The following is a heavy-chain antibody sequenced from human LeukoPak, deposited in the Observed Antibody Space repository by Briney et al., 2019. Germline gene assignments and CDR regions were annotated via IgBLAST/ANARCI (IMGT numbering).Heavy chain of an antibody. V-gene: IGHV6-1*01. CDR3: ARESRWLRSAYYYYGMDV. D-gene: IGHD5-12*01. J-gene: IGHJ6*02. CDR1: GDSVSSNSAA. Sequence: SQTLSLTCAISGDSVSSNSAAWNWIRQSPSRGLESLGRTYYRSKWSNDYAVSVKSRITINPDTSKDQFSLQLNSVTPEDTAVYYCARESRWLRSAYYYYGMDVWGQGTTVTVSS. CDR2: TYYRSKWSN.